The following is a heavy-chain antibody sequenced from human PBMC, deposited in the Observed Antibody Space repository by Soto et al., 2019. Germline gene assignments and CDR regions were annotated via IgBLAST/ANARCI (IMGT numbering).Heavy chain of an antibody. CDR2: INSDGSTR. D-gene: IGHD3-3*01. Sequence: EVQLVESGGGLVQPGGSLRLSCAASGFTFSSHWMHWVRQAPGKGLVWVSSINSDGSTRTYADSVKGRFTISRDNAKNTLFLQVKSLRADETALYYCANQSSGVVTWGQGTLVTVSS. J-gene: IGHJ4*02. V-gene: IGHV3-74*01. CDR1: GFTFSSHW. CDR3: ANQSSGVVT.